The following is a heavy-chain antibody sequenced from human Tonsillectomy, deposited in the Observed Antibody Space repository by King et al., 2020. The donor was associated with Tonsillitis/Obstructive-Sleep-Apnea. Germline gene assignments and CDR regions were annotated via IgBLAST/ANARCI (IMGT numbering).Heavy chain of an antibody. Sequence: VQLVESGGGLVQPGGSLRLSCAASGFTFSNYAMSWVRQAPGKGLEWVSAISGSGGSTHYADSVKGRFIISRDNSKNTLYLQMNSLRAEDTAVYYCAKLRNCSNGICRDAFDIWGQGTMVTVSS. CDR1: GFTFSNYA. J-gene: IGHJ3*02. V-gene: IGHV3-23*04. CDR3: AKLRNCSNGICRDAFDI. CDR2: ISGSGGST. D-gene: IGHD2-8*01.